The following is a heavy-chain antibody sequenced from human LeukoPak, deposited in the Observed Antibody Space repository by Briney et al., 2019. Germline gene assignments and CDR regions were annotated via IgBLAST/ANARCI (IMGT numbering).Heavy chain of an antibody. CDR1: GGSISSGDYY. D-gene: IGHD3-22*01. J-gene: IGHJ3*02. CDR2: IYYSGST. V-gene: IGHV4-30-4*08. Sequence: SQTLSLTCTVSGGSISSGDYYWSWIRQPPGKGLEWIGYIYYSGSTYYNPSLKSRVTISVDTSKNQFSLKLTSVTAADTAVYYCARHEGPPHYYDSSGSGSDSFDIWGQGTMVTVSS. CDR3: ARHEGPPHYYDSSGSGSDSFDI.